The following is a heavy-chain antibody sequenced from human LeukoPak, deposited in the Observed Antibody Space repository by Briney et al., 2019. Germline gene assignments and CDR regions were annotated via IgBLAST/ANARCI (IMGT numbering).Heavy chain of an antibody. D-gene: IGHD3-3*01. CDR1: GYTFASYD. CDR3: ARAGIATGWVYYYYYYYMDV. J-gene: IGHJ6*03. CDR2: MNPNSGNT. Sequence: GASVKVSCKASGYTFASYDINWVRQATGQGLEWMGWMNPNSGNTGYAQKFQGRVTMTRNTSISTAYMELSSLRSEDTAVYYCARAGIATGWVYYYYYYYMDVWGKGTTVTVSS. V-gene: IGHV1-8*01.